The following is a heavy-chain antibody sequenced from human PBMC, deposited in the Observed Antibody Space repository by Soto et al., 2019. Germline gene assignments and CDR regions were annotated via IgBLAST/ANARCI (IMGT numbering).Heavy chain of an antibody. CDR2: INHSGST. D-gene: IGHD3-10*01. CDR1: GGSFSGYY. Sequence: SETLSLTCAVYGGSFSGYYWSWIRQPPGKGLEWIGEINHSGSTNYNPSLKSRVTISVDTSKNQFSLKLSSVTAADTAVYYCARFGVLWFGGIPYYYGMDVWGQGTTVTVSS. V-gene: IGHV4-34*01. CDR3: ARFGVLWFGGIPYYYGMDV. J-gene: IGHJ6*02.